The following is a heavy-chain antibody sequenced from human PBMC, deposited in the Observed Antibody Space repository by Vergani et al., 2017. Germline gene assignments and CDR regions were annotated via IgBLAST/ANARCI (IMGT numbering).Heavy chain of an antibody. Sequence: EVQLVESGGGLVQPGGSLRLSCAASGFTFSSYWMHWVRQAPGKGLEWVASISGSSSYVCYRDSVEGRFTITRDNAKKSVYLQMNSLRAEDTAMYFCARGLWDCTHIRCSPPSYWGQGTQVTVSS. J-gene: IGHJ4*02. D-gene: IGHD2-8*01. CDR3: ARGLWDCTHIRCSPPSY. CDR2: ISGSSSYV. CDR1: GFTFSSYW. V-gene: IGHV3-21*01.